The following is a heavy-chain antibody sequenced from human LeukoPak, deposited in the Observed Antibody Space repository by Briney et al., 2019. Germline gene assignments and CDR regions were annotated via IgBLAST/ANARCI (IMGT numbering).Heavy chain of an antibody. CDR1: GHTFSQYW. CDR3: ATKQWLAPPPDS. V-gene: IGHV3-74*01. Sequence: GGPQRLSCTASGHTFSQYWMLWVRQAPGKGLESGVRIITDGTVSTYAVSVKGRFTVSRDNADNTMFLQMNSVRDEDTAVYFCATKQWLAPPPDSWGQGTPVTVSS. J-gene: IGHJ4*02. CDR2: IITDGTVS. D-gene: IGHD6-19*01.